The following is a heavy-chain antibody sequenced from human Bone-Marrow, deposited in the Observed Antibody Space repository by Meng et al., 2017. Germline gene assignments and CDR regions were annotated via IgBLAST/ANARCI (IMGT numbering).Heavy chain of an antibody. V-gene: IGHV4-30-2*01. CDR3: ARDLPYASGAGGFDP. D-gene: IGHD3-10*01. CDR1: GGSFSRGGYS. CDR2: IYHSGTT. J-gene: IGHJ5*02. Sequence: QLQLQESGSVLVKPSQTLSLPSAVAGGSFSRGGYSWSWIRQPPGKGLEWIGYIYHSGTTYYNPSLKSRVTISVDRSKNQFSLKLTSVTAADTAVYYCARDLPYASGAGGFDPWGQGTLVTVSS.